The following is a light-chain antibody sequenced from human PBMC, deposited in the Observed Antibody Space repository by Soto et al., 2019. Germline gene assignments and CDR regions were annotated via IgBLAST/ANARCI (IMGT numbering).Light chain of an antibody. V-gene: IGLV2-8*01. CDR1: SSDVGGYNF. J-gene: IGLJ1*01. CDR2: EVT. Sequence: QSVLTQPPSASGSPGQTVTISCTGTSSDVGGYNFVSWYQQHPGKAPKLMIHEVTKRPSGVPDRFSGSKSGNTASLTVSGLQAEDEADYYCSSYTSTSHNYVFGTGTKVTVL. CDR3: SSYTSTSHNYV.